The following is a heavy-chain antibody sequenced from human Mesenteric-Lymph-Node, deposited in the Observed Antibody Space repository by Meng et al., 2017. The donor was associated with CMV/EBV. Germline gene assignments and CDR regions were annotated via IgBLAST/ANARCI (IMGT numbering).Heavy chain of an antibody. CDR1: GGSIGSSSYY. CDR3: ARWRFLEWQPNWFDP. D-gene: IGHD3-3*01. V-gene: IGHV4-39*01. J-gene: IGHJ5*02. CDR2: IYYSGST. Sequence: SGGSIGSSSYYWGWIRQPPGKGLEWIGSIYYSGSTYYNPSLKSRVTISVDTSKNQFSLKLSSVTAADTAVYYCARWRFLEWQPNWFDPWGQGTLVTVSS.